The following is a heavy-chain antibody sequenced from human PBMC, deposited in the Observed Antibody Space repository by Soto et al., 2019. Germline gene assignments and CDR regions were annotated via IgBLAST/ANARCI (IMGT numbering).Heavy chain of an antibody. CDR3: ARQSSQGWFDP. Sequence: SETLSLTCTVSGGSISSSSYYWGWIRQPPGKGLEWIGSIYYSGSTYYNPSLKSRVTISVDTSKNQFSLKLSSVTAADTAVYYCARQSSQGWFDPWGQGTLVTVSS. V-gene: IGHV4-39*01. CDR2: IYYSGST. CDR1: GGSISSSSYY. J-gene: IGHJ5*02.